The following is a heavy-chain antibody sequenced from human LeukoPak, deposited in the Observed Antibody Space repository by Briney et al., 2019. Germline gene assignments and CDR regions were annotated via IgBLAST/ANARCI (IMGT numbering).Heavy chain of an antibody. V-gene: IGHV3-48*01. CDR2: ISSSSSTI. CDR1: GFTFSSYS. CDR3: ARDRIPHGYDYVWGSYRPSEFDY. J-gene: IGHJ4*02. Sequence: PGGSLRLPCAASGFTFSSYSKNWVRQAPGKGLEWVSYISSSSSTIYYADSVKGRFTISRDNAKNSLYLQMNSLRAEDTAVYYCARDRIPHGYDYVWGSYRPSEFDYWGQGTLVTVSS. D-gene: IGHD3-16*02.